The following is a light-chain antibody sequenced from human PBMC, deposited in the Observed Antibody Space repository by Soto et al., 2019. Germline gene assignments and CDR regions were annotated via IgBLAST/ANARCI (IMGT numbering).Light chain of an antibody. CDR3: QQVNSFPPT. J-gene: IGKJ3*01. CDR1: QGVSSW. CDR2: SAS. Sequence: DIQMTQSPSSVSASVGDRVTITCRANQGVSSWLAWYQQKPGKAPKLLIYSASSLQIGVPSRFSGSGSGTNFTLTISRLQPEDFATYYCQQVNSFPPTFGPGTKVDIK. V-gene: IGKV1-12*01.